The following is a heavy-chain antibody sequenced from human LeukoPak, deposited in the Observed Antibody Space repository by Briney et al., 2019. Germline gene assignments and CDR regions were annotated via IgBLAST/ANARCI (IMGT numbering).Heavy chain of an antibody. J-gene: IGHJ4*02. CDR2: ISGSGGST. D-gene: IGHD3-22*01. V-gene: IGHV3-23*01. CDR1: GFTSTSYS. CDR3: AKALTDYYDSSGYYYVFDY. Sequence: PGGSLRLSCAASGFTSTSYSMNWVRQAPGKGLEWVSAISGSGGSTYYADSVKGRFTISRDNSKNTLYLQMNSLRAEDTAVYYCAKALTDYYDSSGYYYVFDYWGQGTLVTVSS.